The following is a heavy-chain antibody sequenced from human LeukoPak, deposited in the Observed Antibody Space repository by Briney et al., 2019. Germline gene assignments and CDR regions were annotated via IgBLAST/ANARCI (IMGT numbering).Heavy chain of an antibody. V-gene: IGHV1-2*02. Sequence: ASVKVSCKASGYTFTGYYMHWVRQAPGQGLEWMGWINPNSGGTNYAQKFQGRVTMTRDTSISTAYMELSRLRSDDTAVYYCAREVGYRFSYYFDYWGQGTLVTVSS. D-gene: IGHD5-24*01. CDR2: INPNSGGT. CDR3: AREVGYRFSYYFDY. J-gene: IGHJ4*02. CDR1: GYTFTGYY.